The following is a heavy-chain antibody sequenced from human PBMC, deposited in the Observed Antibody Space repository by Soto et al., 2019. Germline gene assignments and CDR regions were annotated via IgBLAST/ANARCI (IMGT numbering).Heavy chain of an antibody. CDR3: ARRYRRNYFDY. Sequence: SDTLSLTCAVYGGSFSVYYWSWIRQPPGKGLEWIGEINHSGSTNYNPSLKSRVTISVDTSKNQFSLKLSSVTAADTAVYYCARRYRRNYFDYWGQGTLVTVSS. J-gene: IGHJ4*02. V-gene: IGHV4-34*01. CDR2: INHSGST. CDR1: GGSFSVYY. D-gene: IGHD2-2*02.